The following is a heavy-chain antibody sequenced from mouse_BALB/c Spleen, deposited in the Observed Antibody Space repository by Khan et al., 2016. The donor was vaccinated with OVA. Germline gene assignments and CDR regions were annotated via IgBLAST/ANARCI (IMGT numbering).Heavy chain of an antibody. CDR3: TRDGYSPWFAY. CDR2: IDPENGNT. Sequence: AQLKQSGAELVRPGALVKLSCKASGFNIKDYYIHWVKQRPEQGLEWIGGIDPENGNTIYDPKFQGKASITADTSSNTAYLQLSSLTSEDTAVYYCTRDGYSPWFAYWGQGTLVTVSA. D-gene: IGHD2-3*01. CDR1: GFNIKDYY. J-gene: IGHJ3*01. V-gene: IGHV14-1*02.